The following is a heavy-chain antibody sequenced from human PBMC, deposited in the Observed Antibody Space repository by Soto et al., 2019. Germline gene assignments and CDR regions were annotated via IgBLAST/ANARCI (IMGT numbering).Heavy chain of an antibody. V-gene: IGHV5-51*01. Sequence: GESLKISCQGSGYTCSNYWIGWVRQRPGKGLERSGISFPAASDPRSRPSFEGHVTISTDNSFSTAYLHWSRLKASDTAIYYFARHSGSDREVLASCGQGSLVPVSS. CDR1: GYTCSNYW. CDR3: ARHSGSDREVLAS. CDR2: SFPAASDP. J-gene: IGHJ1*01. D-gene: IGHD1-26*01.